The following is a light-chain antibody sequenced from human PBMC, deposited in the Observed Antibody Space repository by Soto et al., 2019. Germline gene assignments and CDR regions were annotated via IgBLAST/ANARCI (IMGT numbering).Light chain of an antibody. J-gene: IGKJ2*01. V-gene: IGKV1-39*01. Sequence: DIQMTQSPSSLSASVGDRVTITCRASQSISSYLNWYQQKPGKAPQLLIYAASSLQSGVPSRFSGSGSGTDFTLTISSLQPEDFATYYCQQRYSTPLTFGQGTKLEIK. CDR3: QQRYSTPLT. CDR1: QSISSY. CDR2: AAS.